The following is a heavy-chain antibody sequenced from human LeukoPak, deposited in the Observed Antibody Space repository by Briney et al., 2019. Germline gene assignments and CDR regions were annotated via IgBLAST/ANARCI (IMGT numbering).Heavy chain of an antibody. J-gene: IGHJ4*02. CDR3: ARESDFWSGYYDY. CDR1: GYTFTGYY. D-gene: IGHD3-3*01. CDR2: INPNSGGT. V-gene: IGHV1-2*02. Sequence: ASVKVSCKASGYTFTGYYMHWVRQAPGQGLEWMGWINPNSGGTNYAQKFQGRVTMTRDTSISTAYMELSRLRPDDTAVYYCARESDFWSGYYDYWGQGTLVTVSS.